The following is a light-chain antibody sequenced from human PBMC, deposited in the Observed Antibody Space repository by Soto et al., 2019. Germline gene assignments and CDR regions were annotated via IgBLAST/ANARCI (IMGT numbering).Light chain of an antibody. Sequence: EIVLTQSPGTLSLSPGERATLSCRASQSVTSNYLAWYQQKPGQAPRLLIYDASNRATGTPDRFLGRGSGTEFTLIISRLEPAYSAVYYCQQYADSPTTSGQGTRLEIK. CDR2: DAS. CDR1: QSVTSNY. J-gene: IGKJ5*01. V-gene: IGKV3-20*01. CDR3: QQYADSPTT.